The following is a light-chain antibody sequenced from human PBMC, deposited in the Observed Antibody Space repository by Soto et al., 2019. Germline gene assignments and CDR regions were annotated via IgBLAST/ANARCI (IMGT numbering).Light chain of an antibody. Sequence: SYELTQAPSVSVAPGQTARIGCGGDNIGSKSVHWYQQRPGQAPVLVVYADSDRPSGIPERFSGSNPGNTATLTISRVEAGDEAYYYCQVWDYDTDHFVFGPGTKVTVL. CDR3: QVWDYDTDHFV. CDR1: NIGSKS. CDR2: ADS. J-gene: IGLJ1*01. V-gene: IGLV3-21*02.